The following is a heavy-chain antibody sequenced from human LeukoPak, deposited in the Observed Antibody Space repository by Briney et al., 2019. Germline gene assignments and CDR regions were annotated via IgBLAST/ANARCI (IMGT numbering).Heavy chain of an antibody. CDR3: ARYEAVAGVFDS. D-gene: IGHD6-19*01. Sequence: SETLSLTCTVSGYSISSGHYWGWIRQPPGKGLEWIGSMYHSGSTYYNPPLKSRVTISVDTSKNHFSLKLSSVTAADTALYYCARYEAVAGVFDSWGQGILVTVSP. CDR2: MYHSGST. V-gene: IGHV4-38-2*02. J-gene: IGHJ4*02. CDR1: GYSISSGHY.